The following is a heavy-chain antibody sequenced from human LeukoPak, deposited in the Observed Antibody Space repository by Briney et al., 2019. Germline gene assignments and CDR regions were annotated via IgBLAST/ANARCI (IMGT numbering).Heavy chain of an antibody. CDR1: GFSFDDYP. CDR3: AKEIDTLGTNAFDV. J-gene: IGHJ3*01. D-gene: IGHD2-15*01. V-gene: IGHV3-43*02. CDR2: INEDGGKT. Sequence: GVSLRLSCAASGFSFDDYPMHWVRQAPGKGLEWVSLINEDGGKTFYADSVRGRFTISRDNSKNSLYLQMNSLRTEDTALYYCAKEIDTLGTNAFDVWGQGTIVTVSS.